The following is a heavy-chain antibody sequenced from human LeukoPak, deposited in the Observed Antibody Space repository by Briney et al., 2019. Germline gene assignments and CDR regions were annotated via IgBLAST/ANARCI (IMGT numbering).Heavy chain of an antibody. CDR2: IKLDGSEK. J-gene: IGHJ4*02. CDR1: GFPYRNLW. CDR3: AREGLGYCSGGSCHQTDS. D-gene: IGHD2-15*01. Sequence: GGSLRLPCAASGFPYRNLWMSGVSQAPGKGLEWVANIKLDGSEKYYVDSVKGRFTISRDNAKNSLYLQMNSLRAEDTAVYYCAREGLGYCSGGSCHQTDSRGQGTLVTVSS. V-gene: IGHV3-7*05.